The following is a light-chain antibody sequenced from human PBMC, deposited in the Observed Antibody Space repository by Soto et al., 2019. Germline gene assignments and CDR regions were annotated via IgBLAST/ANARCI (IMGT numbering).Light chain of an antibody. CDR1: QSVSNS. V-gene: IGKV3-11*01. CDR2: DAS. Sequence: EVVLTQSPVTLSLSPGERATLSCRASQSVSNSLAWYQQKPGQAPRLLIYDASNRATDIPARFSGSGSGTDFTLTISSLEPEDFAVYYCQQRGNWPLTFGGGTKVDIK. CDR3: QQRGNWPLT. J-gene: IGKJ4*01.